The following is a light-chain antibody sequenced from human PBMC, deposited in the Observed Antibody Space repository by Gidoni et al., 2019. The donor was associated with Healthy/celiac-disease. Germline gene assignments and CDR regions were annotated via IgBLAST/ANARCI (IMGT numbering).Light chain of an antibody. CDR2: DDN. V-gene: IGLV6-57*04. J-gene: IGLJ3*02. CDR3: QSYDSSSRL. CDR1: SGSIASNY. Sequence: NFMLTQPHSVSESPGKTVTISCTRSSGSIASNYVQWYQQRPGSAPTTVIYDDNQRPSGVPVRFSGSIDSSSNSASLTISGLKTEDAADYYCQSYDSSSRLFGGGTKLTVL.